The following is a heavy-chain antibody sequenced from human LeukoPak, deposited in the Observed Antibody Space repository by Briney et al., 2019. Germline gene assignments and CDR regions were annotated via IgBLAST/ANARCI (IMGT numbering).Heavy chain of an antibody. CDR2: IYPGDSDT. CDR1: GYSFTSYW. D-gene: IGHD2-15*01. V-gene: IGHV5-51*01. CDR3: ARLQENAEYCSGGSCYFDY. Sequence: KAGESLKISCKGSGYSFTSYWIGWVRQMPGKGLEWMGIIYPGDSDTRYSPSFQGQVTISADKSISTAYLQWSSLKASDTAMYYCARLQENAEYCSGGSCYFDYWGQGTLVTVSS. J-gene: IGHJ4*02.